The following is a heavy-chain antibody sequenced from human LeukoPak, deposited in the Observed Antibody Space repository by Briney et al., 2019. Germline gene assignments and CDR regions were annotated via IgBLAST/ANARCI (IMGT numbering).Heavy chain of an antibody. J-gene: IGHJ3*02. V-gene: IGHV3-30*02. D-gene: IGHD4/OR15-4a*01. Sequence: GGSLRLSCAASGFIFSSYGMHWVRQAPDKGLEWVAFIRYDGSRKYYADSVRGRFTISRDNSKNTLYLQMNSLRAEDTAMYYCAKVSLNMVNDAFDIWGQGTMVSVSS. CDR2: IRYDGSRK. CDR3: AKVSLNMVNDAFDI. CDR1: GFIFSSYG.